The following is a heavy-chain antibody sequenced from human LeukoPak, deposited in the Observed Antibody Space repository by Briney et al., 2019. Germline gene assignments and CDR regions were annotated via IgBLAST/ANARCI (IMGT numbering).Heavy chain of an antibody. J-gene: IGHJ4*02. CDR1: GFTLSSYA. V-gene: IGHV3-23*01. D-gene: IGHD6-6*01. Sequence: PGGSLRLSCAASGFTLSSYAMSWVRQAPGKGLEWVSAISGSGGSTYYADSVKGRFTISRDNSKNTLYLQMNSLRAEDTAVYYCASPAGYSSSPRPSNPFDYWGQGTLVTVSS. CDR3: ASPAGYSSSPRPSNPFDY. CDR2: ISGSGGST.